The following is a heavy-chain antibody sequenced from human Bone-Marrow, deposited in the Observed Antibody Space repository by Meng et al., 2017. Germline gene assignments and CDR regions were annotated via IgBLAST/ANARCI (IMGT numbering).Heavy chain of an antibody. CDR1: GFTFDDYA. CDR3: ARVRWDYDSSGYRRAFDI. J-gene: IGHJ3*02. Sequence: GESLKISCAASGFTFDDYAMHWVRQAPGKGLVWVSRINGDGRSTSYADSVKGRFTISRDNAKNTVYLHMNSLRAEDTAVYYCARVRWDYDSSGYRRAFDIWGQGTMVTVSS. V-gene: IGHV3-74*01. D-gene: IGHD3-22*01. CDR2: INGDGRST.